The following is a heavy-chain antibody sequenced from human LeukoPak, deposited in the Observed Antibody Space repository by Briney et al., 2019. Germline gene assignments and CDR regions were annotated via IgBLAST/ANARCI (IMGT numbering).Heavy chain of an antibody. D-gene: IGHD2-2*01. CDR2: ISSSRSTI. CDR3: AVAQPAAPFDY. Sequence: GGSLSFSCAAYGFTFSHFGMIWVRQAQGKGREWVFYISSSRSTIYYADSVKGRVTISRDNAKNSLYLQINSLRAEDTAVYYCAVAQPAAPFDYWGQGTLVTVSS. CDR1: GFTFSHFG. V-gene: IGHV3-48*01. J-gene: IGHJ4*02.